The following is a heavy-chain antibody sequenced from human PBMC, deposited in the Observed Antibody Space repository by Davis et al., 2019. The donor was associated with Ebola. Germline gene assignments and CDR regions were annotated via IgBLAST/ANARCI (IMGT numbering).Heavy chain of an antibody. CDR2: ISAYNGNT. CDR1: GYTFTSYG. CDR3: ARGRNGGWDFDY. D-gene: IGHD6-19*01. Sequence: ASVTVSCKVSGYTFTSYGISWVRQAPGQGLEWMGWISAYNGNTNYAQKFQGRLTLTTDTSRSTAYMELRSLTSDDTAEYFCARGRNGGWDFDYWGQGTLVTVSS. V-gene: IGHV1-18*01. J-gene: IGHJ4*02.